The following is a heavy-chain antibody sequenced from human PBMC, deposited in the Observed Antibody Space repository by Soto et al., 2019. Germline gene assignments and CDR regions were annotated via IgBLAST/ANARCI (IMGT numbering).Heavy chain of an antibody. CDR3: AREGVEDGYNFRWSWFDP. V-gene: IGHV3-21*01. CDR1: GFTFSSYS. Sequence: EVQLVESGGGLVKPGGSLRLSCAASGFTFSSYSMNWVRQAPGKGLEWVSSISSSSSYIYYADSVKGRFTISRDNAKNSLYLQMNSLRAEDTAVYYCAREGVEDGYNFRWSWFDPWGQGTLVTVSS. D-gene: IGHD5-12*01. CDR2: ISSSSSYI. J-gene: IGHJ5*02.